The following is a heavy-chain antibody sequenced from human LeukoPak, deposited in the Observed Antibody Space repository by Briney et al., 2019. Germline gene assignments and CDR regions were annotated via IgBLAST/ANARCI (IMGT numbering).Heavy chain of an antibody. CDR3: AKEKAFGGVIGRDAFDI. Sequence: PGRSLRLSCAASGFTFDDYAMHWVRQAPGKGLEWVSGISWNSGSIGYADSVKGRFTISRDNAKNSLYLQMNSLRAEDMALYYCAKEKAFGGVIGRDAFDIWGQGTMVTVSS. J-gene: IGHJ3*02. CDR2: ISWNSGSI. D-gene: IGHD3-16*02. V-gene: IGHV3-9*03. CDR1: GFTFDDYA.